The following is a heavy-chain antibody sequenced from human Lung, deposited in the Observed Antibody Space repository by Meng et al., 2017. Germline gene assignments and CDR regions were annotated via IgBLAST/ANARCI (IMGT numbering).Heavy chain of an antibody. CDR3: ARGPTTMAHDFDY. V-gene: IGHV4-34*01. CDR2: INHSGST. Sequence: VQLQQWGAGLLKPSATLSLTCVVSGGSFSDYYWSWIRQPPGKGLEWIGEINHSGSTNYNPSLESRATISVDTSQNNLSLKLSSVTAADSAVYYCARGPTTMAHDFDYWGQGTLVTASS. D-gene: IGHD4-11*01. CDR1: GGSFSDYY. J-gene: IGHJ4*02.